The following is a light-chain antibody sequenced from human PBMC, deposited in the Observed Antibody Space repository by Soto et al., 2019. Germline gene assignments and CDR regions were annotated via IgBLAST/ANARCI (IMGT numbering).Light chain of an antibody. Sequence: QLVLTQPPSVSGAPGQRVTISCSGSSSNIGTGYDVHWYQQFPGRAPKLLIYDNSNRPSGVPDRFSGSKSGTSASLAITGLQAEDEADYYCQSYDSSLSGWVFGGGTKVTVL. CDR3: QSYDSSLSGWV. CDR1: SSNIGTGYD. V-gene: IGLV1-40*01. CDR2: DNS. J-gene: IGLJ3*02.